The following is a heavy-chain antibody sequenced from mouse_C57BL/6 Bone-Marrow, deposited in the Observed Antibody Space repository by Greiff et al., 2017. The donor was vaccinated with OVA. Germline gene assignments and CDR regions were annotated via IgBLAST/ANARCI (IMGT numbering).Heavy chain of an antibody. D-gene: IGHD2-2*01. V-gene: IGHV1-64*01. CDR3: AIYYGYDGFDY. CDR2: IHPNSGST. CDR1: GYTFTSYW. Sequence: VQLQQPGAELVKPGASVKLSCKASGYTFTSYWMHWVKQRPGQGLEWIGMIHPNSGSTNYNEKFKSKATLTVDKSSSTAYMQLSSLTSEDSAVYYCAIYYGYDGFDYWGQGTTLTVSS. J-gene: IGHJ2*01.